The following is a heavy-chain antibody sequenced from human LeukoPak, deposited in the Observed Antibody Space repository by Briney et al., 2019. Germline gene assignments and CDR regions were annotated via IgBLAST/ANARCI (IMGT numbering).Heavy chain of an antibody. CDR1: GFIFYDYT. CDR3: AKDIGQDGSGHHYFDH. D-gene: IGHD5-12*01. Sequence: PGGSLRLSCLASGFIFYDYTMDWVRQAPGKGPEWVSRISWDGGDKYYAESVKGRFTISRDNSKNSVYLQMNGLRADDTAFYYCAKDIGQDGSGHHYFDHWGQGTLVTVSS. CDR2: ISWDGGDK. J-gene: IGHJ4*02. V-gene: IGHV3-43*01.